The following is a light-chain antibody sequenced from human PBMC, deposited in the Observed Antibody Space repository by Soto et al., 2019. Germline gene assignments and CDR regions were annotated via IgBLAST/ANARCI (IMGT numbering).Light chain of an antibody. CDR2: EVS. CDR3: SSYRSDSTYV. V-gene: IGLV2-14*01. J-gene: IGLJ1*01. CDR1: SSDVGGYNH. Sequence: QSVLTQPASVSGSPGQSITISCTGTSSDVGGYNHVSWYQQHPGKAPKLMIYEVSNRPSGVSNRFSGSKSGNTASLTISGLQAEDEADYYCSSYRSDSTYVFGTGTQLTVL.